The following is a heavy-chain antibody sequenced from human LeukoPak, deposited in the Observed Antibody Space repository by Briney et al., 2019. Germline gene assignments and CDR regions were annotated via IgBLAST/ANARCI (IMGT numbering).Heavy chain of an antibody. CDR2: INHSGST. D-gene: IGHD3-3*01. V-gene: IGHV4-34*01. J-gene: IGHJ5*02. CDR3: ARGRITIFGVVKRVNWFDP. Sequence: SETLSLTCAVYGGSFSGYYWSWIRQPLGKGLEWIGEINHSGSTNYNPSLKSRVTISVDTSKNQFSLKLSSVTAADTAVYYCARGRITIFGVVKRVNWFDPWGQGTLVTVSS. CDR1: GGSFSGYY.